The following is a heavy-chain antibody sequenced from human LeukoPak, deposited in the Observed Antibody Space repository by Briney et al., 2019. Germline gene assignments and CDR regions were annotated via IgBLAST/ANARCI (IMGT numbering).Heavy chain of an antibody. Sequence: ASVKVSCKASGYIFTNYYMHWVRQAPGQGLEWMGIINPSGGSTSYAQKFQGRVTMTRDTSTSTVYMELSSLESEDTAVYYCARGLLWFGDLLQPADAFDIWGQGTMVTVSS. CDR2: INPSGGST. V-gene: IGHV1-46*01. CDR1: GYIFTNYY. J-gene: IGHJ3*02. D-gene: IGHD3-10*01. CDR3: ARGLLWFGDLLQPADAFDI.